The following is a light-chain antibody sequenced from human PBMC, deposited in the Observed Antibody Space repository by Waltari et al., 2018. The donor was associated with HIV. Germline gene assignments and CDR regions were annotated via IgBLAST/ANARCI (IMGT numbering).Light chain of an antibody. J-gene: IGKJ2*01. CDR1: QSVSSY. Sequence: EIVLTQSPATLSLSPGERATLSCRASQSVSSYLAWYQQKPGQAPRLLIYDASNRATGIPAGFRGSGSGTDFTLTITSLEPEDFAVYYCQQRSNWPPYTFGQGTKLEIK. CDR3: QQRSNWPPYT. V-gene: IGKV3-11*01. CDR2: DAS.